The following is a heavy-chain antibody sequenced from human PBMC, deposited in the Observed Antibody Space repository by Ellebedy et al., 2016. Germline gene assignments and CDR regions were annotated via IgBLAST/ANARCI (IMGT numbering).Heavy chain of an antibody. V-gene: IGHV3-23*01. J-gene: IGHJ3*02. CDR3: AKILRDYYDSSGEERPDAFDI. CDR1: GFTFKNYA. D-gene: IGHD3-22*01. Sequence: GGSLRLSXAASGFTFKNYAMSWVRQAPGQGLEWVSRINSGADNTYYADSVKGRFTISRDNSKNTLYLQMNSLRAEDTAVYYCAKILRDYYDSSGEERPDAFDIWGQGTMVTVSS. CDR2: INSGADNT.